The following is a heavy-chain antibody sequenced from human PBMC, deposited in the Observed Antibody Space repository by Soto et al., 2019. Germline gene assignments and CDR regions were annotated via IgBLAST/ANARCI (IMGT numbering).Heavy chain of an antibody. CDR1: GGSFSGYY. Sequence: QVQLQQWGAGLLKPSETLSLTCAVYGGSFSGYYWSWIRQHPGKGLEWIGEINHSGSTNYNPSLKSRVTISVDTSKNQFSLKLSSVTAADTAVYYCARGRIAAYYFDYWGQGTLVTVSS. J-gene: IGHJ4*02. V-gene: IGHV4-34*01. D-gene: IGHD6-25*01. CDR3: ARGRIAAYYFDY. CDR2: INHSGST.